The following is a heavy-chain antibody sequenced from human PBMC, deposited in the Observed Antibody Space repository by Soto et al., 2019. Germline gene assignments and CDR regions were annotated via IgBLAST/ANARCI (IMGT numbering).Heavy chain of an antibody. CDR1: GFILRTFA. D-gene: IGHD6-19*01. Sequence: GGSLRLSCAASGFILRTFAMHWVRQAAGKGLEWVAIISADGSKQYYAGSVKGRFTISRDTSKNTLYLQMNSLRAEDTAVYYCARERYSSGWYSYYGMDVWGQGTTVTVSS. J-gene: IGHJ6*02. CDR2: ISADGSKQ. CDR3: ARERYSSGWYSYYGMDV. V-gene: IGHV3-30*14.